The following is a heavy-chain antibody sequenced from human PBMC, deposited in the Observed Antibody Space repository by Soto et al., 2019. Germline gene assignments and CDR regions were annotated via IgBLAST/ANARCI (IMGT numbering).Heavy chain of an antibody. CDR3: ARDTTGILDY. Sequence: EVQLVESGGGLVQPGGSLRLSCAASGFNFDNYWMAWVRQAPGKGLEWVANIKQDGSDNNYVDSVKGRFTISRDNAKNSLYLQMNSLRAEDSAVYSCARDTTGILDYWGQGTLVTVSS. V-gene: IGHV3-7*01. CDR2: IKQDGSDN. D-gene: IGHD1-1*01. CDR1: GFNFDNYW. J-gene: IGHJ4*02.